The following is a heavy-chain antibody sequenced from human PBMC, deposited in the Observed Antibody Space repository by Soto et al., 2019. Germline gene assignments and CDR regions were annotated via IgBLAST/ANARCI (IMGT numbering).Heavy chain of an antibody. J-gene: IGHJ4*02. D-gene: IGHD2-2*01. Sequence: SVKVSCKASGGTFSSYAISWVRQAPGQGLEWMGGIIPIFGTANYAQKFQGRVTITADESTSTAYMELSSLRSEDTAVYYCASHPRGGIVVVPTPLVYWGQGTLVTVSS. CDR1: GGTFSSYA. CDR2: IIPIFGTA. V-gene: IGHV1-69*13. CDR3: ASHPRGGIVVVPTPLVY.